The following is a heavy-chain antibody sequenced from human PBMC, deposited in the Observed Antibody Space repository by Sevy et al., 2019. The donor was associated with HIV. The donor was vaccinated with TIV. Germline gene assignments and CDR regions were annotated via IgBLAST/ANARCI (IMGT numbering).Heavy chain of an antibody. D-gene: IGHD2-2*01. CDR3: ARDGGCSSTSCLLYFDS. CDR1: GFTFSYYY. Sequence: GGSLRLSCAASGFTFSYYYMNWVRQAPGKGLEWVSSISGRSSYIHYADSVRGRFTISRDNAKNSLYLQMNSLRSDDTAVYFCARDGGCSSTSCLLYFDSWGQGALVTVSS. V-gene: IGHV3-21*06. CDR2: ISGRSSYI. J-gene: IGHJ4*02.